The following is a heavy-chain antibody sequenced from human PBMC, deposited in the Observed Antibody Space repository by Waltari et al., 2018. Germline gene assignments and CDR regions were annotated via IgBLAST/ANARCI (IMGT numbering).Heavy chain of an antibody. CDR1: GYTFADHK. V-gene: IGHV1-69-2*01. J-gene: IGHJ4*02. CDR3: VSGCIAGPGFVLHF. D-gene: IGHD2-21*01. Sequence: EVQLAQSGAEVKKSGTTLMISCRASGYTFADHKIHWVQQAPGKGLHWMGDIDPRSKITTKSQKFQGRIAITADTTTDTAYLHLWDLRSDDTATYDCVSGCIAGPGFVLHFWGQGTQVTVSS. CDR2: IDPRSKIT.